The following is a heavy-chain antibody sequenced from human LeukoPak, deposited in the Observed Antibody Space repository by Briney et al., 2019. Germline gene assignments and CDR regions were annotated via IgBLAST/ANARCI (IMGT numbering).Heavy chain of an antibody. CDR2: INPNSGGT. D-gene: IGHD3-22*01. J-gene: IGHJ5*02. CDR1: GYTFTGYY. CDR3: ARGTYDSIDP. V-gene: IGHV1-2*06. Sequence: ASVKVSCKASGYTFTGYYMHWMPQAPGQGLEWMGRINPNSGGTNYAQKFQGRVTMTRDKSISTAYMELSRLRSDDTAVCYCARGTYDSIDPWGQGTLVTVSS.